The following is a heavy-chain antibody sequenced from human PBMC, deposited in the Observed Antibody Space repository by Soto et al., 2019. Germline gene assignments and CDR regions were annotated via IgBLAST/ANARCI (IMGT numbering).Heavy chain of an antibody. J-gene: IGHJ4*02. CDR1: GFTFSSYA. CDR2: ISYDGSNK. CDR3: ARSNPEEYSSSSLDY. D-gene: IGHD6-6*01. V-gene: IGHV3-30-3*01. Sequence: GGSLRLSCAASGFTFSSYAMHWVRQAPGKGLEWVAVISYDGSNKYYADSVKGRFTISRDNSKNTLYLQMNSLRAEDTAVYYCARSNPEEYSSSSLDYWGQGTLVTVSS.